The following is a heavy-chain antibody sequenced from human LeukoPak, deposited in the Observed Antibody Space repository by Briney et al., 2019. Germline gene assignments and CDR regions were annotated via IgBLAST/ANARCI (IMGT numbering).Heavy chain of an antibody. Sequence: ASVKVSCKASGYTSTGYYMHWVRQAPGQGLEWMGWINPNSGGTNYAQKFQGRVTMTRDTSISTAYMELSRLRSDDTAVYYCARDKWSGYYYDAFDIWGQGTMVTVSS. CDR3: ARDKWSGYYYDAFDI. D-gene: IGHD3-22*01. J-gene: IGHJ3*02. CDR1: GYTSTGYY. V-gene: IGHV1-2*02. CDR2: INPNSGGT.